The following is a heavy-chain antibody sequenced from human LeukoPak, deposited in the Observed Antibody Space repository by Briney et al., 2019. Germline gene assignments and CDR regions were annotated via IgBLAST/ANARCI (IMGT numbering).Heavy chain of an antibody. Sequence: ASVKVSCKASGYTFTSYGIGWVRQAPGQGLEWMGWISAYNGNTNYAQKLQGRVTMTTDTSTSTAYMELRSLRSDDTAVYYCARGIVVVPAVTNWFDPWGQGTLVTVSS. D-gene: IGHD2-2*01. J-gene: IGHJ5*02. CDR2: ISAYNGNT. CDR3: ARGIVVVPAVTNWFDP. V-gene: IGHV1-18*01. CDR1: GYTFTSYG.